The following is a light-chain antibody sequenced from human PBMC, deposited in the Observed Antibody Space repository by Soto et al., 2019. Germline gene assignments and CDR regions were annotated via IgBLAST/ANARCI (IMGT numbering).Light chain of an antibody. V-gene: IGKV3-15*01. CDR2: DAS. CDR3: HQSNSWPPGT. Sequence: EIVLTQSPAILSVSPGERATLSCRASQSISRSLAWYQQKPGQAPRLLISDASTRATGIPARFSGSGSGTEFTLTISSLQSEDFALYYCHQSNSWPPGTFGQGTKVDI. J-gene: IGKJ2*01. CDR1: QSISRS.